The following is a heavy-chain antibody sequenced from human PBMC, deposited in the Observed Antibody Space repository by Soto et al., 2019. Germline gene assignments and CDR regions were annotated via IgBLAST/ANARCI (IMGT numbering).Heavy chain of an antibody. CDR2: IRYDGSNR. CDR3: ARESSSGCRDRLDY. D-gene: IGHD6-19*01. J-gene: IGHJ4*02. Sequence: QVKLVESGGGVVQPGRSLRLSCAASGFTFSNHGMHWVRQAPGKGLEWVALIRYDGSNRFYADSVRGRFTISRDISENTVFLQMNSLRAEDTAVYYCARESSSGCRDRLDYWGQGTLVTVSS. CDR1: GFTFSNHG. V-gene: IGHV3-33*01.